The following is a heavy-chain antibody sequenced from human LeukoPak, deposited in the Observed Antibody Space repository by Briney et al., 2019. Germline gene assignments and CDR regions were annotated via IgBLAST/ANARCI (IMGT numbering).Heavy chain of an antibody. CDR3: AKSVYHSGNY. V-gene: IGHV3-23*01. CDR2: ISGGTT. Sequence: TGGSLRLPCAASGFTISTYGMSWVRQAPGKGLEWVSSISGGTTYYADSVKGRFTISRDNSKNTVSLQMNSLRAEDTAVYYCAKSVYHSGNYWGQGTMVTVSS. CDR1: GFTISTYG. D-gene: IGHD3-10*01. J-gene: IGHJ4*02.